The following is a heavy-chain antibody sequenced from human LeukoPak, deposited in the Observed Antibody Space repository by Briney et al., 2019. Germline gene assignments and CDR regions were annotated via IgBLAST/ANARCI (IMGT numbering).Heavy chain of an antibody. CDR1: GFTFSSYT. Sequence: GGSLRLSCAAPGFTFSSYTMNWVRQAPGKGLEWVSFISGSSSYIYYADSVKGRFTISRDNAKNSLYLQMSSLRAEDTAVYYCARDKVGSTVVVPAFDYWGQGTLVTVSS. CDR3: ARDKVGSTVVVPAFDY. V-gene: IGHV3-21*01. J-gene: IGHJ4*02. CDR2: ISGSSSYI. D-gene: IGHD2-2*01.